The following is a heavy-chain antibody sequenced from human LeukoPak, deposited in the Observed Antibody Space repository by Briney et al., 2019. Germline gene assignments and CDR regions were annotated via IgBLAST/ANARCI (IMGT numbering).Heavy chain of an antibody. CDR3: AKRYNWNDAPDY. J-gene: IGHJ4*02. CDR2: ITASGGST. Sequence: GGSLRLSCAASGFTFNRYVMSWVRQAPGKGLEWVSDITASGGSTYYADSVKGRSTISRDNSKNTMYLQMNSLRAEDTAVYYCAKRYNWNDAPDYGGQGTLVTVSS. D-gene: IGHD1-20*01. V-gene: IGHV3-23*01. CDR1: GFTFNRYV.